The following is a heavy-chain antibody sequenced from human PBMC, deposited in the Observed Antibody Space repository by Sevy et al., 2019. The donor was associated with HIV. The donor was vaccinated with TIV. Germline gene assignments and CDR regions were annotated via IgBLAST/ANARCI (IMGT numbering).Heavy chain of an antibody. CDR2: IWYDGSNK. J-gene: IGHJ4*02. CDR3: ARDRTGQWLVDY. CDR1: GFTFSSYG. V-gene: IGHV3-33*01. D-gene: IGHD6-19*01. Sequence: GGSLRLSCAASGFTFSSYGMHWVRQAPGKGLEWVAVIWYDGSNKYYADSVKGRFTISRDNSKNTLYLQMNSLRAEDAGVYYCARDRTGQWLVDYWGQGTLVTVSS.